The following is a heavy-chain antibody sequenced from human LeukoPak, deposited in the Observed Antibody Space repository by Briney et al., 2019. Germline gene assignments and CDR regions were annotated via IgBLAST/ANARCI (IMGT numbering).Heavy chain of an antibody. Sequence: GGSLRLSCAASGFTFSSYGMSWVRQAPGKGLEWVSAISGSGGSTYYADSVKGRFTISRDNSKNTLYLQMNSLRAEDTAVYYCAKFGYSGYDHYYYYYMDVWGKGTTVTISS. CDR3: AKFGYSGYDHYYYYYMDV. D-gene: IGHD5-12*01. CDR2: ISGSGGST. CDR1: GFTFSSYG. V-gene: IGHV3-23*01. J-gene: IGHJ6*03.